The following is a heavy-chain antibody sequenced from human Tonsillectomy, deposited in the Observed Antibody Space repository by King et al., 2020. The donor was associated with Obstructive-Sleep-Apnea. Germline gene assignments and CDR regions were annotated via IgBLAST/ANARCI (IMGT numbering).Heavy chain of an antibody. D-gene: IGHD5-12*01. V-gene: IGHV3-73*01. J-gene: IGHJ6*02. CDR3: TRIRDSGYDWGEGEGMDG. CDR1: GFTFSGST. CDR2: IRSKANSYAT. Sequence: VQLVESGGGLVQPGGSLKLSCAASGFTFSGSTMHWVRQASGKGLEWVGRIRSKANSYATAYAVSVKGRFTTSRDDSKNTAYLQMNRLKTEDTAVYYCTRIRDSGYDWGEGEGMDGWGQGTTVTVS.